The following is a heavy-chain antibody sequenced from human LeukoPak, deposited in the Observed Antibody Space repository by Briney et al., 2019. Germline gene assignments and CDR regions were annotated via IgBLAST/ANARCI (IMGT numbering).Heavy chain of an antibody. V-gene: IGHV3-21*01. J-gene: IGHJ4*02. CDR3: VKELYYGGNSLGY. Sequence: GGSLRLSCAASGFTFSSYMNWVRQAPGKGLEWVSSISSTSSYIYYADSVKGRFTISRDNSKNTLYLQMSSLRAEDTAVYYGVKELYYGGNSLGYWGQGTLVTVSS. D-gene: IGHD4-23*01. CDR1: GFTFSSY. CDR2: ISSTSSYI.